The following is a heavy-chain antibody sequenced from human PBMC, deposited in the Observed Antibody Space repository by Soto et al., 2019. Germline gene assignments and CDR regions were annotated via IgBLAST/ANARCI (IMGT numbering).Heavy chain of an antibody. J-gene: IGHJ4*02. CDR1: GGSISSDDYY. D-gene: IGHD6-6*01. Sequence: QVQLQESGPGLVKPSQTLSLTCTVSGGSISSDDYYWTWIRQPPGKGLEWIGYIYYSGRTSYNPSLDSRITRSIDTSNNQFSLTVSSVTAADTAVYYCAREHSNSPDYFDSRVRGTLVSVSS. V-gene: IGHV4-30-4*01. CDR2: IYYSGRT. CDR3: AREHSNSPDYFDS.